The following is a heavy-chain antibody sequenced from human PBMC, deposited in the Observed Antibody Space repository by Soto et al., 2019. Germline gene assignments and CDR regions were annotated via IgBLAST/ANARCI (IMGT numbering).Heavy chain of an antibody. CDR3: ARYFRGSGRYFFDY. J-gene: IGHJ4*02. CDR1: GFTFSSSF. Sequence: GGSLRLSCVASGFTFSSSFMGWVRQAPGKGLEWVANINQDGGGTYYVDSVEGRFAISRDNAKDSLYLQMNSLRGEDTAVYYCARYFRGSGRYFFDYWGQGTLVTVSS. V-gene: IGHV3-7*03. CDR2: INQDGGGT. D-gene: IGHD6-19*01.